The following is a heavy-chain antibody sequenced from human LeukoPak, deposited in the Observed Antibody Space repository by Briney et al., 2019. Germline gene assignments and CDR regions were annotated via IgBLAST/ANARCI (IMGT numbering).Heavy chain of an antibody. Sequence: SETLSLTCAVYGGSFSGYYWSWIRQPPGKGLEWIGEINHSGSTNYNPSLKSRVTISVDTSKNQFSLKLSSVTAADTAVYYCARVLRYEPLYHMDVWGQGTTVTVSS. CDR2: INHSGST. V-gene: IGHV4-34*01. CDR1: GGSFSGYY. D-gene: IGHD3-9*01. J-gene: IGHJ6*02. CDR3: ARVLRYEPLYHMDV.